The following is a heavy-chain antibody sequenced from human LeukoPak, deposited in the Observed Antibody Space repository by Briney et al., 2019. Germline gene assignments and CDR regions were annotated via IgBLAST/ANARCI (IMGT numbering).Heavy chain of an antibody. Sequence: PGGSLRLSCAASGFIFSNAWMTWVRQAPGKGLEWVGRIKSNTDGGTTDYAAPVKGRFTISRDDSKNTLYLQMNSLKTEDTAAYYCTTGGGLYYDFWSGYQHIDYWGQGTLVTVSS. V-gene: IGHV3-15*01. J-gene: IGHJ4*02. CDR1: GFIFSNAW. CDR2: IKSNTDGGTT. CDR3: TTGGGLYYDFWSGYQHIDY. D-gene: IGHD3-3*01.